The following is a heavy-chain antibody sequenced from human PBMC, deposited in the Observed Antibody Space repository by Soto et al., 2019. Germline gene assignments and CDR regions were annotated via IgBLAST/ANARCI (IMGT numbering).Heavy chain of an antibody. D-gene: IGHD5-18*01. V-gene: IGHV1-18*01. CDR3: ARDVGNGYGYGYGY. J-gene: IGHJ4*02. Sequence: QVQLVQSGAEVKKPGASVTVSCKVSGYTFTTYGVIWVRQAPGQGLEWMGLISTSNGDTNYAQKLQGRVTMTTDTSTNTAYMEVRSLRSDDTAVYFCARDVGNGYGYGYGYWGQGTLVTVSS. CDR2: ISTSNGDT. CDR1: GYTFTTYG.